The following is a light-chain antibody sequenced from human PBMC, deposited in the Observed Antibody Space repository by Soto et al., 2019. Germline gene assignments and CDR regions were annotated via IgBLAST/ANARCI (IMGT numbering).Light chain of an antibody. V-gene: IGKV3-15*01. CDR1: QSVSRD. CDR3: QQYGDSPLT. Sequence: EIIMTQSPANLSVSPGERATLSCRASQSVSRDLAWYQQIPGQAPRLLIYSASARATGIPARFGGSGSGTEFTLTVSSLQSEDSALYYCQQYGDSPLTFGGGTKVDIK. CDR2: SAS. J-gene: IGKJ4*01.